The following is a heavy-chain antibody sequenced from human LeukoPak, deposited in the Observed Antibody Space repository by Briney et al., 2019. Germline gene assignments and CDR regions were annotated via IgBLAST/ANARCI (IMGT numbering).Heavy chain of an antibody. D-gene: IGHD2-8*01. V-gene: IGHV1-2*02. CDR1: VYTFTGYY. CDR2: INPNSGGT. CDR3: ARDSQTYGDAFDI. Sequence: ASVKVSCKASVYTFTGYYMHWVRQAPGQGLEWMGWINPNSGGTNYAQKFQGRVTMTRDTSISTAYMELSRLRSDDTAVYYCARDSQTYGDAFDIWGQGTMVTVSS. J-gene: IGHJ3*02.